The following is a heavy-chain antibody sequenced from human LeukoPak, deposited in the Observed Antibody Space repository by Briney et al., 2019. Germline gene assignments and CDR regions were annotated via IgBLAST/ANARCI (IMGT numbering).Heavy chain of an antibody. CDR3: AKDYQAHYYGSGSYYANFDY. Sequence: GGSLRLSCAASGFTFSSYAMSWVRQAPGKGLEWVSDISGSGGSTYYADSVKGRFTISRDNSKNTLYLQMNSLRAEDTAVYYCAKDYQAHYYGSGSYYANFDYWGQGTLVTVSS. D-gene: IGHD3-10*01. J-gene: IGHJ4*02. CDR1: GFTFSSYA. CDR2: ISGSGGST. V-gene: IGHV3-23*01.